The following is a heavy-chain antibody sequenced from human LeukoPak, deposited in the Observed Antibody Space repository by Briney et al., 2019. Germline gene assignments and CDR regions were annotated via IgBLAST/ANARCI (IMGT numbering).Heavy chain of an antibody. V-gene: IGHV4-59*01. CDR2: IYYRGST. CDR1: GDSISNYY. CDR3: TRDSTSYYYDN. D-gene: IGHD3-22*01. Sequence: SETLSLTCTVSGDSISNYYWSWIRQPPGKGLKWIGYIYYRGSTNYNPSLKRRATISLDTSKNQFSLRLSSVTAADTAVYYCTRDSTSYYYDNWGQGTLVTVSS. J-gene: IGHJ4*02.